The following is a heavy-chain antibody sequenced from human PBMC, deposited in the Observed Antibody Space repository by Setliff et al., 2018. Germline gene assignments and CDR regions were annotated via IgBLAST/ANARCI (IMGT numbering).Heavy chain of an antibody. CDR3: ARVDTAMVTGVDY. CDR2: INPNSGDT. CDR1: GYTFTAYY. Sequence: GASVKVSCKASGYTFTAYYMHWVRQAPGQGLEWMGRINPNSGDTNYAQNFQGRVTMTRDTSISTAYMELSRLRSDDTAVYYCARVDTAMVTGVDYWGQGTLVTVSS. V-gene: IGHV1-2*02. D-gene: IGHD5-18*01. J-gene: IGHJ4*02.